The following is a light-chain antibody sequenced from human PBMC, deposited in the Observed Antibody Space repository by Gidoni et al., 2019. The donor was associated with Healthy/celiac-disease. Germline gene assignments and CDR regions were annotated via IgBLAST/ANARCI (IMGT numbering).Light chain of an antibody. V-gene: IGKV3-11*01. CDR1: QSASSY. CDR2: DAS. J-gene: IGKJ5*01. Sequence: EIVLTQSPATLSLSPGERATLSCRASQSASSYLAWYQQKPGQAPRLLIYDASNRATGIPARFSGSGSGTDFTLTFSCLEPEDFAVYYCQQRSNWPPVTFGHGTRLEIK. CDR3: QQRSNWPPVT.